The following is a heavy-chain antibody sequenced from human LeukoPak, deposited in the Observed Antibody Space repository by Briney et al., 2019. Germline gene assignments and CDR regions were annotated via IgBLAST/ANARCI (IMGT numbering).Heavy chain of an antibody. V-gene: IGHV1-18*04. CDR2: ISAYNGNT. Sequence: ASVKVSCKASGYTFTSYGISWVGQAPGQGLEWMGWISAYNGNTNYAQKIQGRVTMTTDTSTSTAYMELRSLRSDDTAVYYCARTPSSSILLWSEYYFDYWGQGTLVTVSS. D-gene: IGHD5-18*01. CDR3: ARTPSSSILLWSEYYFDY. J-gene: IGHJ4*02. CDR1: GYTFTSYG.